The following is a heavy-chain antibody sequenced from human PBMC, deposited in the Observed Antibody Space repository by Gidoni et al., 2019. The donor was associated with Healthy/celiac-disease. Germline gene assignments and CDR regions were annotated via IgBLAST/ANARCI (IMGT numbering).Heavy chain of an antibody. CDR1: GFTFGDYA. V-gene: IGHV3-49*04. Sequence: EVQLVESGGGLVQPGRSLRLSCTASGFTFGDYAMSWVRQAPGKGLEWVGFIRSKAYGGTTEYAASVKGRFTISRDDSKSIAYLQMNSLKTEETAVYYCTRDEGVGATVTPDYWGQGTLVTVSS. CDR3: TRDEGVGATVTPDY. D-gene: IGHD1-26*01. J-gene: IGHJ4*02. CDR2: IRSKAYGGTT.